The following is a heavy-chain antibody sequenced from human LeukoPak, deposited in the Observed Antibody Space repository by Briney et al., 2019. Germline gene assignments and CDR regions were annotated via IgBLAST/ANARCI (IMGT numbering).Heavy chain of an antibody. CDR1: GFTFSSYE. D-gene: IGHD2-15*01. Sequence: GGSLRLSCAASGFTFSSYEMNWVRQAPGKGLEWVGRIKSKTDGGTTDYAAPVKGRFTISRDDSKNTLYLQMNSLKTEDTAVYYCTTELYCSGGSCSSFDYWGQGTLVTVSS. V-gene: IGHV3-15*01. CDR2: IKSKTDGGTT. CDR3: TTELYCSGGSCSSFDY. J-gene: IGHJ4*02.